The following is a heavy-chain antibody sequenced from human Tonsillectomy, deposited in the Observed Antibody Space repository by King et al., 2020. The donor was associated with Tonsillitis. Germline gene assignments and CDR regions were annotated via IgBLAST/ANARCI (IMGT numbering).Heavy chain of an antibody. CDR2: IIPIFGTA. V-gene: IGHV1-69*06. CDR3: ARAKRGYSSGSLSAFDI. J-gene: IGHJ3*02. D-gene: IGHD5-18*01. Sequence: VQLVESGAEVKKPGSSVKVSCKASGGTFSSYAISWVRKAPGQGLEWMGGIIPIFGTANYAQKFQGRVTITADKSTSTAYMELSSLRSEDTAVYYCARAKRGYSSGSLSAFDIWGQGTMVTVSS. CDR1: GGTFSSYA.